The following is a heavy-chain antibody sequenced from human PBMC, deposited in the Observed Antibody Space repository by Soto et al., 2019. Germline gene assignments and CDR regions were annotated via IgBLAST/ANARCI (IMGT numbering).Heavy chain of an antibody. CDR2: ISYDGSNK. Sequence: GSLRLSCAASGFTFSSYAMHWVRQAPGKGLEWVAVISYDGSNKYYADSVKGRFTISRDNSKNTLYLQMNSLRAEDTAVYYCARDRGIAAAGTLNYYYYGMDVWGQGTTVTVSS. J-gene: IGHJ6*02. D-gene: IGHD6-13*01. V-gene: IGHV3-30-3*01. CDR1: GFTFSSYA. CDR3: ARDRGIAAAGTLNYYYYGMDV.